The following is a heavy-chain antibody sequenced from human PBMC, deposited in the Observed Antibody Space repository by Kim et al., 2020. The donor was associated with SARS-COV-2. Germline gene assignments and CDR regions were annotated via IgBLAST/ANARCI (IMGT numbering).Heavy chain of an antibody. D-gene: IGHD3-3*01. CDR3: ARGALEIFGVVGWFDP. Sequence: SETLSLTCTVSGGSISSYYWSWIRQPPGKGLEWIGYIYYSGSTNYNTSLKSRVTISVDTSKNQFSLKLSSVTAADTAVYYCARGALEIFGVVGWFDPWGQGTLVTVSS. J-gene: IGHJ5*02. CDR1: GGSISSYY. V-gene: IGHV4-59*13. CDR2: IYYSGST.